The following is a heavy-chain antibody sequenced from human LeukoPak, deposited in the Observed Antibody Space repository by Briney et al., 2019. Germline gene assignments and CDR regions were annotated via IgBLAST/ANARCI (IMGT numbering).Heavy chain of an antibody. J-gene: IGHJ4*02. CDR3: EKGESRPKYFFDY. Sequence: GGSLRLSCAASGFTFSSYAMRWVRQAPGKGLEWVSSITGSGDDTFYADSVKGRFTISRDNSKNTLYLQMNSLRAEDTAVYYCEKGESRPKYFFDYWGQGTLVTVSS. D-gene: IGHD3-10*01. CDR1: GFTFSSYA. V-gene: IGHV3-23*01. CDR2: ITGSGDDT.